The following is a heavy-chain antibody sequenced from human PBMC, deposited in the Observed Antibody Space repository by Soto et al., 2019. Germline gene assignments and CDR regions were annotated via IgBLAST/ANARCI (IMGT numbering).Heavy chain of an antibody. J-gene: IGHJ4*02. Sequence: PXECRMMFGASSGLTLGSYAQIWVRQAPGKGLEWVSAISGSGGSTYYADSVKGRFTISRDNSKNTLYLQMNSLSAEDPAVYYCAKAGGYSYGYVLFYFDDWGQGTLVTLSP. CDR2: ISGSGGST. CDR1: GLTLGSYA. D-gene: IGHD5-18*01. CDR3: AKAGGYSYGYVLFYFDD. V-gene: IGHV3-23*01.